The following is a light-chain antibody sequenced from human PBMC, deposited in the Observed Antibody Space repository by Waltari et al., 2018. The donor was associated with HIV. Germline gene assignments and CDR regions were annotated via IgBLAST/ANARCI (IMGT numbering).Light chain of an antibody. CDR1: QIGSKR. CDR3: QVWDSSSDHPYV. V-gene: IGLV3-21*02. CDR2: DGG. Sequence: SYVLTQPPSVSVAPGQTARITCGANQIGSKRVHRYQQKPGQVPVLVVYDGGDRPSGIPERFSGSNSGNTATLTISRVEAGDEADYYCQVWDSSSDHPYVFGTGTKVTVL. J-gene: IGLJ1*01.